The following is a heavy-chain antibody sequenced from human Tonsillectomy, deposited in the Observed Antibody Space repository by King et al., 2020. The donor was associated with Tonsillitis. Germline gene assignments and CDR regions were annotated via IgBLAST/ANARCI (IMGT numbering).Heavy chain of an antibody. V-gene: IGHV3-33*01. CDR2: IWYDGSEK. CDR3: ASDSNRYYYYYGMDV. CDR1: GFTVSSDG. J-gene: IGHJ6*04. D-gene: IGHD1-14*01. Sequence: CAASGFTVSSDGMHWVRQAPGKGLEWVAGIWYDGSEKYYGDSVKGRFTISRDNSNNALYLQMNRLRVEDTDEYYCASDSNRYYYYYGMDVWGKGTTVNVSS.